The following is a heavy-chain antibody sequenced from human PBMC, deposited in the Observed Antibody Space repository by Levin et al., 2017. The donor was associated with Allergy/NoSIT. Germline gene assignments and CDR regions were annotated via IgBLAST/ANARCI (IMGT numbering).Heavy chain of an antibody. Sequence: GASVKVSCKASGGTFSSYAISWVRQAPGQGLEWMGGIIPIFGTANYAQKFQGRVTITADESTSTAYMELSSLRSEDTAVYYCAREEGGSSSWSYGNWFDPWGQGTLVTVSS. CDR2: IIPIFGTA. CDR3: AREEGGSSSWSYGNWFDP. CDR1: GGTFSSYA. D-gene: IGHD6-13*01. V-gene: IGHV1-69*13. J-gene: IGHJ5*02.